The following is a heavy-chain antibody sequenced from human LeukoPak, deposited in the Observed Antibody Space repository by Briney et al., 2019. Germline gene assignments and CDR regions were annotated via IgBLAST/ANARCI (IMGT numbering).Heavy chain of an antibody. CDR1: GGTFSSYA. CDR2: MNPNSGNT. CDR3: ARVGRGRGSGSHLPA. Sequence: ASVKVSCKASGGTFSSYAISWVRQAPGQGLEWMGWMNPNSGNTGYAQKFQGRVTITRNTSISTAYMELSSLRSEDTAVYYCARVGRGRGSGSHLPAWGQGTLVTVSS. V-gene: IGHV1-8*03. D-gene: IGHD3-10*01. J-gene: IGHJ5*02.